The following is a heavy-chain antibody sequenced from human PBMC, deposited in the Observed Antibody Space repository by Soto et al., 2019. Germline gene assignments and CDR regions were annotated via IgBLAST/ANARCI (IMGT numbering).Heavy chain of an antibody. J-gene: IGHJ5*02. CDR2: IIPNFGTA. V-gene: IGHV1-69*01. CDR1: GGPFSSYA. CDR3: PGGGLAIATHLIHRFDP. Sequence: QVQLVQSGAAVKKPGSSVNVSCKASGGPFSSYAISWVRQAPGQGLEWMGGIIPNFGTANYAQKFQGRVTITSDESTSTAYVEGSRLRSDDTAVYYCPGGGLAIATHLIHRFDPSGHGSLVTVSS. D-gene: IGHD1-26*01.